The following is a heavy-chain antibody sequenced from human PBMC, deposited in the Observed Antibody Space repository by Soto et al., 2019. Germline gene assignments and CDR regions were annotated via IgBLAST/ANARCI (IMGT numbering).Heavy chain of an antibody. V-gene: IGHV3-30*18. CDR2: ISYDGSNK. Sequence: QPGGSLRLSCAASGFTFSSYGMHWVRQAPGKGLEWVAVISYDGSNKYYADSVKGRFTISRDNSKNTLYLQMNSLRAEDTAVYYCAKNWFDPWGQGTLVTVSS. J-gene: IGHJ5*02. CDR1: GFTFSSYG. CDR3: AKNWFDP.